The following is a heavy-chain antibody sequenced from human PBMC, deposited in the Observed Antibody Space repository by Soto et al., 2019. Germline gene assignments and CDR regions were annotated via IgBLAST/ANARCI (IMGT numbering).Heavy chain of an antibody. Sequence: SETLSLTCTVSGVSISTSSYYWGWIRQPPGKGLEWIGSIYYSGGTYYNPSLKSRVTISVDTSKNQFSLKLSSVTAADTAVYYCARRNYGSGSYPSYFDYWGQGTLVT. CDR2: IYYSGGT. D-gene: IGHD3-10*01. J-gene: IGHJ4*02. V-gene: IGHV4-39*01. CDR1: GVSISTSSYY. CDR3: ARRNYGSGSYPSYFDY.